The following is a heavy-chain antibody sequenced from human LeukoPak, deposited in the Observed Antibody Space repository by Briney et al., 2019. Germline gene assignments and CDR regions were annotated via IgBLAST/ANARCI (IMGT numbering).Heavy chain of an antibody. CDR2: IYYSGST. D-gene: IGHD2-2*01. J-gene: IGHJ3*02. Sequence: SETLSLTCTVSGGSISSYYWSWIRQPPGKGLEWIGYIYYSGSTNYNPSLKSRVTISVDTSKNQFSLKLSSVTAADTAVYYCASAAADDAFDIWGQGTMDTVSS. CDR1: GGSISSYY. CDR3: ASAAADDAFDI. V-gene: IGHV4-59*08.